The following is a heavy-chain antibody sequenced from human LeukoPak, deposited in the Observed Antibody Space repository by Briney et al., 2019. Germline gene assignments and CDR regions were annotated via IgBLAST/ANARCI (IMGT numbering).Heavy chain of an antibody. D-gene: IGHD3-3*01. CDR1: GGSISSGGYS. CDR3: ARWTTIFGVVIIPYGMDV. V-gene: IGHV4-30-4*01. Sequence: PSETLSLTCAVSGGSISSGGYSWSWIRQPPGKGLEWIGYIYYSGSTYYNPSLKSRVTISVDTSKNQFSLKLSSVTAADTAVYYCARWTTIFGVVIIPYGMDVWGQGTTVTVSS. CDR2: IYYSGST. J-gene: IGHJ6*02.